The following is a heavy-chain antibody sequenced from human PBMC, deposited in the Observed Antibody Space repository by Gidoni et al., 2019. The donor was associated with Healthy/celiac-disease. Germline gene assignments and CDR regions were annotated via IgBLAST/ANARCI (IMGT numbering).Heavy chain of an antibody. CDR2: FIPILGIA. CDR3: ARESGDHYYGSGSYYKGNAFDI. V-gene: IGHV1-69*10. D-gene: IGHD3-10*01. CDR1: GGTFSSDA. Sequence: QVQLVQSGAEVKKPGSSVKVSCKASGGTFSSDASSWVRQAPGQGLEWMGGFIPILGIANYAQKFQGRVTITADKSTSTAYMELSSLRSEDTAVYYCARESGDHYYGSGSYYKGNAFDIWGQGTMVTVSS. J-gene: IGHJ3*02.